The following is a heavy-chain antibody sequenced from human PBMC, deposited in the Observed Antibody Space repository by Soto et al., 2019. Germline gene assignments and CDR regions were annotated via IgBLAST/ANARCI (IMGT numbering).Heavy chain of an antibody. CDR1: GGSISSGGYY. CDR3: ASTLSRLLWFGELSQIDY. V-gene: IGHV4-31*03. Sequence: QVQLQESGPGLVKPSQTLSLTCTVSGGSISSGGYYWSWIRQHPGKGLEWIGYIYYSGSTYYNPSLKGRVTISVDTSKNQFSLKLSSVTAADTAVYYCASTLSRLLWFGELSQIDYWGQGTLVTVSS. J-gene: IGHJ4*02. CDR2: IYYSGST. D-gene: IGHD3-10*01.